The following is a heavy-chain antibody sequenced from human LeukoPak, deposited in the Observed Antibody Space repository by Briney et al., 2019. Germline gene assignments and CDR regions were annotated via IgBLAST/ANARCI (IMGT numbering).Heavy chain of an antibody. D-gene: IGHD2-15*01. J-gene: IGHJ4*02. Sequence: SETLSLTCNVSGASIRSGRNYWGWIRQSPGKGLEWIGSIYYSGSSSYNPSLQSRVSISVDTSKNQFSLKLSSVTAADTAVYYCARQPRCSGGSCGPPAFDYWGQGTLVTVSS. CDR2: IYYSGSS. CDR3: ARQPRCSGGSCGPPAFDY. CDR1: GASIRSGRNY. V-gene: IGHV4-39*01.